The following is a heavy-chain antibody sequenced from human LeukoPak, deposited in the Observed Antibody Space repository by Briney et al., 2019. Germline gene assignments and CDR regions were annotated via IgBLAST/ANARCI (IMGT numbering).Heavy chain of an antibody. D-gene: IGHD3-22*01. Sequence: GALELSFAASGFPFSSYAMSWGRPAPGVGLEWVSAIDGGGGSTWHADSVKGRFTISRDNSKNTLYMQMNSLRAEDTAVYYCAKDFYDNSGSRYDYWGQGTLVTVSS. J-gene: IGHJ4*02. CDR3: AKDFYDNSGSRYDY. V-gene: IGHV3-23*01. CDR2: IDGGGGST. CDR1: GFPFSSYA.